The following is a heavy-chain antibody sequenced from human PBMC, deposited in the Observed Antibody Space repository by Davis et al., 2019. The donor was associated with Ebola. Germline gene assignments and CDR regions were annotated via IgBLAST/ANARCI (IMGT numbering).Heavy chain of an antibody. CDR1: GYSLSGNG. CDR3: AKDARGGYYYADF. CDR2: ISFDGSDT. D-gene: IGHD3-22*01. J-gene: IGHJ4*02. Sequence: GESLKISCVVSGYSLSGNGMTWFRQAPGKGLEWVAVISFDGSDTYYADSVKGRFTISRDNSKTTVDLQMNSLRPEDTALYYCAKDARGGYYYADFWGQGTLVTVSS. V-gene: IGHV3-30*18.